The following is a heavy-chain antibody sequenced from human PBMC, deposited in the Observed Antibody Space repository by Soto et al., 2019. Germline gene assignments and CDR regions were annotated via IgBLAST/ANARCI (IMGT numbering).Heavy chain of an antibody. D-gene: IGHD6-13*01. CDR1: GGSISSSSYY. CDR2: IYYSGST. V-gene: IGHV4-39*01. CDR3: ARKVAAAGMFDY. Sequence: PSETLSLTCTVSGGSISSSSYYWGWIRQPPGKGLEWIGSIYYSGSTYYNPSLKSRVTISVDTSKNQFSLKLSSVTAADTAVYYCARKVAAAGMFDYWGQGTLVTVSS. J-gene: IGHJ4*02.